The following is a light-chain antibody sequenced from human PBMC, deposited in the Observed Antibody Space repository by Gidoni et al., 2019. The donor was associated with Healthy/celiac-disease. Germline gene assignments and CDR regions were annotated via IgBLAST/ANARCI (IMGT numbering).Light chain of an antibody. CDR1: SSNIGSNT. CDR3: AAWDDSLNGWV. CDR2: SNK. J-gene: IGLJ3*02. Sequence: QSVLTQPPSASGTPGQRVTISCSGSSSNIGSNTVNWYPQLPGTAPKLLIYSNKQRTAGVPDRLSGSKSGTSASLAIRGLQSEDEADYYCAAWDDSLNGWVFGGGTKLTVL. V-gene: IGLV1-44*01.